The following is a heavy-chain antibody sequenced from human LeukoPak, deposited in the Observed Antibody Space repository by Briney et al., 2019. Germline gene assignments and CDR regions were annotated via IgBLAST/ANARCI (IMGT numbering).Heavy chain of an antibody. CDR3: ASHRIGYYFDY. CDR1: GFTFSSYS. Sequence: PGGSLRLSCAASGFTFSSYSMNWVRQAPGKGLEWVSSISSSSSYIYYADSVKGRFTISRDNAKNSLYLQMHSLRAEGTAVYYCASHRIGYYFDYWGREPWSPSPQ. D-gene: IGHD2-15*01. V-gene: IGHV3-21*01. CDR2: ISSSSSYI. J-gene: IGHJ4*02.